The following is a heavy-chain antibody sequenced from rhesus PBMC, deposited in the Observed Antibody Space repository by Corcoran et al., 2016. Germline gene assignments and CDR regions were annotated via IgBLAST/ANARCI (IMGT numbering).Heavy chain of an antibody. D-gene: IGHD6S26*01. Sequence: QLQLQESGPGLVKPSETLSLTCAVSGGSISSNYWSWIRPPPGKGLEGLGRISGSGGSTDYNPSRKSRVTISTDTSKNQFSLKLSSVTAADTAVYYCAREGSGWSGSFDYWGQGVLVTVSS. V-gene: IGHV4-173*01. J-gene: IGHJ4*01. CDR1: GGSISSNY. CDR2: ISGSGGST. CDR3: AREGSGWSGSFDY.